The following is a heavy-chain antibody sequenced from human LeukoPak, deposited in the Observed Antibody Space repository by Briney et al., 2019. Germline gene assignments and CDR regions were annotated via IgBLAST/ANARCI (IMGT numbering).Heavy chain of an antibody. Sequence: GGSLRLSCAASGFTFSSYWMHWVRQAPGKGLVWVSRTNSDGSSTSYADSVKGRFTISRDNAKNTLYLQMNSLRAEDTAVYYCARGGYCSSTSCYPGYNWFDPWGQGTLVTVSS. V-gene: IGHV3-74*01. J-gene: IGHJ5*02. CDR2: TNSDGSST. D-gene: IGHD2-2*01. CDR3: ARGGYCSSTSCYPGYNWFDP. CDR1: GFTFSSYW.